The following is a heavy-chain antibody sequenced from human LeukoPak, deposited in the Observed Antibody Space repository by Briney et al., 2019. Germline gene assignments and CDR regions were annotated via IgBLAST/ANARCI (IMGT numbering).Heavy chain of an antibody. V-gene: IGHV4-34*01. CDR3: ARGTTYYYGSGSYYNDY. Sequence: SETLSLTCAVYGGSFSGYYWSWIRQPPGKGLEWIGEINHSGSTNYNPSLKSRGTISVDTSKNQFSLKLSSVTAADTAVYYCARGTTYYYGSGSYYNDYWGQGTLVTVSS. J-gene: IGHJ4*02. CDR1: GGSFSGYY. D-gene: IGHD3-10*01. CDR2: INHSGST.